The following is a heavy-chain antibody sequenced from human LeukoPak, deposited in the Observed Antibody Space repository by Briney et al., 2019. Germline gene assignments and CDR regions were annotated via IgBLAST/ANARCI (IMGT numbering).Heavy chain of an antibody. D-gene: IGHD3-22*01. Sequence: GGSLRLSCAASGFTFSSYAMSWVRQAPGKGLEWVSAISGSGGSTYYADSVKGRFTISRDNSKNTLYLQMNSLRAEDTAVYYCASDAAHSSGYLYYFDYWGQGTLVTVSS. J-gene: IGHJ4*02. CDR2: ISGSGGST. CDR3: ASDAAHSSGYLYYFDY. CDR1: GFTFSSYA. V-gene: IGHV3-23*01.